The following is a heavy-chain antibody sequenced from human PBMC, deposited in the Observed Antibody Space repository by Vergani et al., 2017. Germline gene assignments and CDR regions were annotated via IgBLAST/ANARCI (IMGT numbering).Heavy chain of an antibody. Sequence: QVQLQQWGAGLLKPSETLSLTCAVYGGSFSGYYWSWIRQPPGKGLEWIGEINHSGSTNYNPSLKSRVTISVDTSKNQFSLKLSSVTAADTAVYYCARGRYCGSTSCYTTNYYYMDVWSKGTTVTVSS. V-gene: IGHV4-34*01. CDR1: GGSFSGYY. CDR3: ARGRYCGSTSCYTTNYYYMDV. D-gene: IGHD2-2*02. CDR2: INHSGST. J-gene: IGHJ6*03.